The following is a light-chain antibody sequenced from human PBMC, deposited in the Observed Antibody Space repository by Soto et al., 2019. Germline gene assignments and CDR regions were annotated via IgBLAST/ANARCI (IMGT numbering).Light chain of an antibody. V-gene: IGLV2-8*01. J-gene: IGLJ3*02. CDR2: EVS. CDR3: NSYVGSNNWV. Sequence: QSALTQPPSASGSPGQSVTISCTGTSSDVGGYNSVSWFQQHPGKAPKLMIYEVSKRPSGVPDRFSGSKSGNTASLTVSWLQAEDEADYYCNSYVGSNNWVFGGGTKLTVL. CDR1: SSDVGGYNS.